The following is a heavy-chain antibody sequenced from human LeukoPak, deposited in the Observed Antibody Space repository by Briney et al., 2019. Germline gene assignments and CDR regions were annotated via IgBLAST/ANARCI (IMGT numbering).Heavy chain of an antibody. CDR2: IDWDDDK. D-gene: IGHD1-26*01. CDR3: ARIRVGATDAFDI. J-gene: IGHJ3*02. V-gene: IGHV2-70*11. Sequence: SGPTLVNPAQTLTLTCTFSGFSLSTSGMCVSWIRQPPGKALEWLARIDWDDDKYYGTSLKTRLTISKDTSKNQVVLTMTNMDPVDTATYYCARIRVGATDAFDIWGQGTMVTVSS. CDR1: GFSLSTSGMC.